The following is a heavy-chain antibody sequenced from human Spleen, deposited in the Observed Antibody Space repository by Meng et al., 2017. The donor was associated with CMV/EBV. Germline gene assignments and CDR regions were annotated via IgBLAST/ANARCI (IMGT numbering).Heavy chain of an antibody. Sequence: ASVKVSCKASGYTFTSYAMHWVRQAPGQRLEWMGWISAYNGNTNYAQKLQDRVTMTTDTSTSTAYMELRSLRSDDTAVYYCARDLTMRWKLLGYWGQGTLVTVSS. CDR1: GYTFTSYA. V-gene: IGHV1-18*01. J-gene: IGHJ4*02. CDR3: ARDLTMRWKLLGY. CDR2: ISAYNGNT. D-gene: IGHD1-26*01.